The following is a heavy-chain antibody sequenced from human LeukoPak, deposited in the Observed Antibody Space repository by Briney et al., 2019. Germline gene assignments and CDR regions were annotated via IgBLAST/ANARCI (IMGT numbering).Heavy chain of an antibody. CDR1: GFTFGNSW. CDR3: VVVVEPPDSDGFDV. V-gene: IGHV3-74*01. Sequence: RPGGSLRLSCAASGFTFGNSWVHWVRQAPGKGLVSVSLINADGSTATYADSVKGRFTISRDNARNTLSLQMNSLTIEDTAVYYCVVVVEPPDSDGFDVWGQGTMITVSS. J-gene: IGHJ3*01. D-gene: IGHD1-14*01. CDR2: INADGSTA.